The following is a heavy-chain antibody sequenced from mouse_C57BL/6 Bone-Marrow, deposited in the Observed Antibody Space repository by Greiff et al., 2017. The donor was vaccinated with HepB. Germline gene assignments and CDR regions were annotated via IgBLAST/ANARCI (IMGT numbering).Heavy chain of an antibody. CDR1: GYTFTDYN. CDR2: INPNNGGT. Sequence: VQLQQSGPELVKPGASVKIPCKASGYTFTDYNMDWVKQSHGKSLEWIGDINPNNGGTIYNQKFKGKATLTVDKSSSTAYMELRSLTSEDTAVYYWARDITTVVGGGYFDVWGTGTTVTVSS. D-gene: IGHD1-1*01. CDR3: ARDITTVVGGGYFDV. V-gene: IGHV1-18*01. J-gene: IGHJ1*03.